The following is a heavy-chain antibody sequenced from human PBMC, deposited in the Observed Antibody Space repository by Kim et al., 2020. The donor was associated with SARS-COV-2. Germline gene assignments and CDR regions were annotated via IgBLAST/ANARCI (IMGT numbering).Heavy chain of an antibody. D-gene: IGHD5-12*01. V-gene: IGHV4-39*01. Sequence: SETLSLTCTVSGGSISSSSYYWGWIRQPPGKGLEWIGSIYYSGSTYYNPSLKSRVTISVDTSKNQFSLKLSSVTAADTAVYYCARRLAGGYNLVRHHSFDPWGQGTLVTVSS. CDR1: GGSISSSSYY. J-gene: IGHJ5*02. CDR2: IYYSGST. CDR3: ARRLAGGYNLVRHHSFDP.